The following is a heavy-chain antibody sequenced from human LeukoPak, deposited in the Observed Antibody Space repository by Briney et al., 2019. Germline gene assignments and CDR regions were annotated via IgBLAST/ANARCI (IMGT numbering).Heavy chain of an antibody. CDR2: ISSSGSTT. D-gene: IGHD3-10*01. Sequence: PGGSLRLSCVASGFTFTTYSMNWVRQAPGKGLEWVSYISSSGSTTYYDYADSVKGRFTISRDNAKNSLYLQMNSLRDEDTALYYCASYGIYAFDYWGQGTLVTVSS. V-gene: IGHV3-48*02. CDR1: GFTFTTYS. CDR3: ASYGIYAFDY. J-gene: IGHJ4*02.